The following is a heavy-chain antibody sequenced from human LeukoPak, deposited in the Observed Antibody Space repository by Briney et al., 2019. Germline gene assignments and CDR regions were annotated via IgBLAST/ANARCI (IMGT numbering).Heavy chain of an antibody. CDR1: GISLSNYA. CDR2: ISERGGST. J-gene: IGHJ4*02. Sequence: GGSLRLSCVVSGISLSNYAMTWVRRSPGKGLEWVSYISERGGSTTYADSVKGRFTISRDTSLNTLYLQMNNLRGEDTAVYFCAKRGVVIRGILVIGYHQEAYHYDFWGQGVLVTVSS. V-gene: IGHV3-23*01. D-gene: IGHD3-10*01. CDR3: AKRGVVIRGILVIGYHQEAYHYDF.